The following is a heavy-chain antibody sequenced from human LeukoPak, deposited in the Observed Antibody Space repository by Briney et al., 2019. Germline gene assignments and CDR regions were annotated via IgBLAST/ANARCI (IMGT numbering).Heavy chain of an antibody. CDR1: GFTVTSYD. CDR3: ARALTIFGVVPFDY. V-gene: IGHV1-8*01. Sequence: VASVKVSCKASGFTVTSYDINWVRQARGQGLEWMGWMNPNNGNTGYAQKFQGRVTMTRDTSISTAYMELRGLRSEDTAVYYCARALTIFGVVPFDYWGQGTLVTVSS. J-gene: IGHJ4*02. D-gene: IGHD3-3*01. CDR2: MNPNNGNT.